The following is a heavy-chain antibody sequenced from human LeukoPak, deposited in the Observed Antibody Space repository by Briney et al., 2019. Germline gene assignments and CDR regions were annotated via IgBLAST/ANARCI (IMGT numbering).Heavy chain of an antibody. D-gene: IGHD1-26*01. CDR1: GFTFDDYA. V-gene: IGHV3-9*01. J-gene: IGHJ4*02. CDR3: AKDSSGSYYEGFDY. CDR2: ISWNSGSI. Sequence: GRSLRLSCAASGFTFDDYAMHWVRQAPGKGLDGVSGISWNSGSIGYADSVKGRFTISRDNAKNSLYLQMNSLRAEDTALYYCAKDSSGSYYEGFDYWGQGTLVTVS.